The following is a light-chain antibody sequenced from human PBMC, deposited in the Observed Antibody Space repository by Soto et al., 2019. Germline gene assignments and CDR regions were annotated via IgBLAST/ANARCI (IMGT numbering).Light chain of an antibody. V-gene: IGKV3-20*01. CDR1: QSVGSSQ. Sequence: EIVLTQSSGTLSLSPGERATLSCRASQSVGSSQLAWYQQKPGQAPRLVIYGASSRATDPPDRFSGSGSGTDFTLTISRLEPEDFAVYYCQQYGSSPRTFGQGTKVEIK. J-gene: IGKJ1*01. CDR3: QQYGSSPRT. CDR2: GAS.